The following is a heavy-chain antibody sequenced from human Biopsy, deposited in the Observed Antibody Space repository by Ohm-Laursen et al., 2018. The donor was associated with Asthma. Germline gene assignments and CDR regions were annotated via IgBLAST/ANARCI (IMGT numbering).Heavy chain of an antibody. Sequence: SDTLSLTWSISGGSVSSRGYYWSWFRQPPGKGLEWIGFVYYSGTTNHNPSLTSRVTMTVDTSQNQFSLKLTSVTAADTAVYYCARERVTMTDKVIRAFDIWGQGTLVSVSS. CDR1: GGSVSSRGYY. D-gene: IGHD2-21*02. J-gene: IGHJ3*02. V-gene: IGHV4-61*08. CDR2: VYYSGTT. CDR3: ARERVTMTDKVIRAFDI.